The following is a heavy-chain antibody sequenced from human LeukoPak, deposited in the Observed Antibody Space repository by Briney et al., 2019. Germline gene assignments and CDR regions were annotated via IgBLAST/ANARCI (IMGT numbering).Heavy chain of an antibody. V-gene: IGHV3-66*01. CDR3: ARDLNTARFDY. CDR2: IYGGGSP. D-gene: IGHD5-18*01. CDR1: GFTVSSNY. Sequence: GGSLKLSCAASGFTVSSNYMNWVRQAPGKGLEWVSAIYGGGSPYYADSVKGRFTISRDNSRNTLYLQMNSLRAEDTAVYYCARDLNTARFDYWGQGTLVTVSS. J-gene: IGHJ4*02.